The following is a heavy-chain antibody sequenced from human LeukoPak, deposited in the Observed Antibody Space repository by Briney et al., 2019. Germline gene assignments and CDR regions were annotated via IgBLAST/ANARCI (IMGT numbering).Heavy chain of an antibody. CDR3: AKALDPYYDILTGYYTPPPFDY. V-gene: IGHV3-30*18. J-gene: IGHJ4*02. CDR1: GFTFSNFG. Sequence: QTGRSLRLSCAASGFTFSNFGMHWVRQAPGKGLEWLAVISYDGSNEYHADSVKGRFTISRDNSKDTLFLQMNSLRAEDTAVYYCAKALDPYYDILTGYYTPPPFDYWGQGTLVTVSS. CDR2: ISYDGSNE. D-gene: IGHD3-9*01.